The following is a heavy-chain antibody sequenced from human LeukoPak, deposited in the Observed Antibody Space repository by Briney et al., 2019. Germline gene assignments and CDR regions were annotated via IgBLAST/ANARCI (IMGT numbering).Heavy chain of an antibody. CDR3: AKRSWSTRGFDY. Sequence: GGSLRLSCAASGFTFSSYAMSWVRQAPGKGLEWVSAISGSGGSTYYADSVKGRFTISRDNSKNTPYLQMNSLRAEDTAVYYCAKRSWSTRGFDYWGQGTLVTVSS. CDR2: ISGSGGST. V-gene: IGHV3-23*01. D-gene: IGHD2-15*01. J-gene: IGHJ4*02. CDR1: GFTFSSYA.